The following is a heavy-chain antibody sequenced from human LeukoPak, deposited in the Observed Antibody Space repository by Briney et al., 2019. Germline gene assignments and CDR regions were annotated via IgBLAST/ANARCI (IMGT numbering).Heavy chain of an antibody. CDR3: AGPNDYYDSSGHFDY. CDR1: GGTFSSYA. V-gene: IGHV1-69*13. Sequence: SVKVTCKASGGTFSSYASSWVRQAPGQGLEWMGGIIPIFGTANYAQKFQGRVTITADESTSTAYMELSSLRSEDTAVYYCAGPNDYYDSSGHFDYWGQGTLVTVSS. CDR2: IIPIFGTA. D-gene: IGHD3-22*01. J-gene: IGHJ4*02.